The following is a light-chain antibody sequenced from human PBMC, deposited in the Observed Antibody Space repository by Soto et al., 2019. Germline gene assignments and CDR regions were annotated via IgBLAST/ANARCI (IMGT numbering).Light chain of an antibody. CDR1: QGVSGN. CDR2: DTS. CDR3: QQRAHWPLT. V-gene: IGKV3-11*01. J-gene: IGKJ4*01. Sequence: EIVLTQSPGTLSLSPGEGVTLSCRASQGVSGNLAWYQQKPGQAPRLLLYDTSTRATGIPARFSGSGSGTDFTLTISSLEPEDLAVYFCQQRAHWPLTFGGGTKVEIK.